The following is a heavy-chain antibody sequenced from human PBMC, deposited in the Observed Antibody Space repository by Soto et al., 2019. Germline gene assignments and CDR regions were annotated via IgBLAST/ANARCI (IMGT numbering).Heavy chain of an antibody. D-gene: IGHD3-10*01. V-gene: IGHV4-31*03. CDR3: ARGGAMVRGVISWFDP. CDR1: GGSISSGGYY. CDR2: IYYSGST. Sequence: KPSETLSLTCTVSGGSISSGGYYWSWIRQHPGKGLEWIGYIYYSGSTYYNPSLKSRVTISVDTSKNQFSLKLSSVTAADTAVYYCARGGAMVRGVISWFDPWGQGTLVTVSS. J-gene: IGHJ5*02.